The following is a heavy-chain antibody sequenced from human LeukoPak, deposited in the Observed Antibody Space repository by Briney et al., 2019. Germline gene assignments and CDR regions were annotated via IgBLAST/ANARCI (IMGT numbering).Heavy chain of an antibody. CDR3: ASGIPFGEGSFDY. CDR2: ISSSSSYT. V-gene: IGHV3-11*03. Sequence: GGSLRLSCAASGFTFSDYYMSWIRQAPGKGLEWVSYISSSSSYTNYADSVKGRFTISRDNAKNSLYLQMNSLRAEDTAVYYRASGIPFGEGSFDYWGQGTLVTVSS. D-gene: IGHD3-10*01. J-gene: IGHJ4*02. CDR1: GFTFSDYY.